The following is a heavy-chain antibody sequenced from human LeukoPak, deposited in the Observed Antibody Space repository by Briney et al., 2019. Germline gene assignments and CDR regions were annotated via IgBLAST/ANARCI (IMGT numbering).Heavy chain of an antibody. Sequence: GGSLRLSCAASGFTFSSAWMNWVRQAPGKGLEWVGRIKSKTDGGTTDYAAPVKGRFTISRDDSKNTLYLQMNSLKTEDTAVYYCTTVSSGGVWYFDLWGRGTLVTVSS. CDR1: GFTFSSAW. J-gene: IGHJ2*01. CDR2: IKSKTDGGTT. D-gene: IGHD2-8*02. V-gene: IGHV3-15*07. CDR3: TTVSSGGVWYFDL.